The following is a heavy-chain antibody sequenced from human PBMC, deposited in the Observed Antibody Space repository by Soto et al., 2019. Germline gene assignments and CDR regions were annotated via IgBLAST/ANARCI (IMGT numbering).Heavy chain of an antibody. Sequence: GGSLRLSCAASGFTFSVQWLSWVRQAPGKGLEWVATINQDVSERYYVDSVKGRFSISRDNAKNSLYLQMNSLRAEDTAVYYCTTEEWYYFPSWGQGTLVTVSS. CDR3: TTEEWYYFPS. CDR2: INQDVSER. CDR1: GFTFSVQW. D-gene: IGHD3-3*01. V-gene: IGHV3-7*03. J-gene: IGHJ4*02.